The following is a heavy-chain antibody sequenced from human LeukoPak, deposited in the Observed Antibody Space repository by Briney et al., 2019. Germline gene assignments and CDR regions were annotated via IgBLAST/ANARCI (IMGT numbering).Heavy chain of an antibody. V-gene: IGHV4-59*01. CDR3: AGYCGGDCYPDAFDI. CDR2: IYYSGST. J-gene: IGHJ3*02. D-gene: IGHD2-21*02. CDR1: GGSISSYY. Sequence: SETLSLTCTVSGGSISSYYWSWIRQPPGQGLEWIGYIYYSGSTNYNPSLKSRVTISVDTSKNQFSLKLSSVTAADTAVYYCAGYCGGDCYPDAFDIWGQGTMVTVSS.